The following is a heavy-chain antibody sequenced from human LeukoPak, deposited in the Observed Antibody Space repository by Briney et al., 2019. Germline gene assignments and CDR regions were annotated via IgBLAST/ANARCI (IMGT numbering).Heavy chain of an antibody. CDR2: FNPKDDKT. D-gene: IGHD3-22*01. Sequence: ASVKVSCKVSGYALIELSVHWVRQAPGKGLEWMGRFNPKDDKTLSARKFQDRIIMTEDTSTETVYMELSRLRSEDTAVYYCARGGIVRYYDSSGYNPLNYWGQGTLVTVSS. CDR1: GYALIELS. J-gene: IGHJ4*02. V-gene: IGHV1-24*01. CDR3: ARGGIVRYYDSSGYNPLNY.